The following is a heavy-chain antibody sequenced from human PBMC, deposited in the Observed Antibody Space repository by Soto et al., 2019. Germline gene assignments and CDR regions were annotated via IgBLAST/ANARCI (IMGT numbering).Heavy chain of an antibody. Sequence: QVQLQESGPGLVKPSQTLSLTCTVSGGSISSGDYYWSWIRQPPGKGLEWIGYIYYSGSTYYNPSLKSRVTISVDTSKNQFSRKLSSVTAADTAVYYCARDAQQLVPYWYFDLWGRGTLVTVSS. CDR2: IYYSGST. D-gene: IGHD6-13*01. CDR1: GGSISSGDYY. J-gene: IGHJ2*01. CDR3: ARDAQQLVPYWYFDL. V-gene: IGHV4-30-4*01.